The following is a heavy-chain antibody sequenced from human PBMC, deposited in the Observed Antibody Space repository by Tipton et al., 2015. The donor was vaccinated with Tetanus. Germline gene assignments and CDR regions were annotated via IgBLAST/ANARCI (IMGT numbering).Heavy chain of an antibody. D-gene: IGHD2-8*01. CDR3: ARAHCTDGVCNFDF. J-gene: IGHJ4*02. CDR1: GYIFNNYW. Sequence: VQLVQSGGEGKKPGESLKISCKSSGYIFNNYWIGWVRQKPGKGLEWMRIIYPGDSDTRYSPSFQGQVTISVDKSINTAYLQWSSLKASDTSMFYCARAHCTDGVCNFDFWGQGALVTVAS. V-gene: IGHV5-51*01. CDR2: IYPGDSDT.